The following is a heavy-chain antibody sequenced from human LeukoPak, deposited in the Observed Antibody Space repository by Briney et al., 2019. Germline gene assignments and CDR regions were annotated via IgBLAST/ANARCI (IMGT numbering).Heavy chain of an antibody. V-gene: IGHV3-7*01. CDR3: ARARITMIVDAFDI. D-gene: IGHD3-22*01. CDR2: IKQDGSEK. CDR1: GFTFSSYW. J-gene: IGHJ3*02. Sequence: PGGSLRLSCAASGFTFSSYWMSWVRQAPGKGLEWVASIKQDGSEKYYVDSVKGRFTISRDNAKNSLYLQMNSLRAEDTAVYYCARARITMIVDAFDIWGQGTMVTVSS.